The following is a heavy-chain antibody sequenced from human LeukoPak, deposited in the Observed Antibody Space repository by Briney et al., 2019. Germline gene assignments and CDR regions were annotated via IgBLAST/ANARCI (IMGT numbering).Heavy chain of an antibody. CDR1: GFTFNNYD. CDR3: AKSGCSTTSCSLGLDY. J-gene: IGHJ4*02. D-gene: IGHD2-2*01. CDR2: ISYDGSNK. Sequence: GGSLRLSCATSGFTFNNYDMHWVRQAPGKGPEWVAAISYDGSNKYYADSVMGRLTISRDNSKNTLYLQMSSLRAEDTAVYYCAKSGCSTTSCSLGLDYWGQGTLVTVYS. V-gene: IGHV3-30*18.